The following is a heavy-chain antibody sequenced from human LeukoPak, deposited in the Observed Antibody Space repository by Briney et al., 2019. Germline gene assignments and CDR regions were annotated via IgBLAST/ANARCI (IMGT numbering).Heavy chain of an antibody. CDR1: GFTFSTYW. J-gene: IGHJ4*02. CDR3: ARDLDYGGRSNFDH. Sequence: GGSLRLSCAASGFTFSTYWMHWVRQAPGKGLVWVSRIKSDGSSIMYADSVRGRFNISRDNAKNTLYLQMNSLRAEDTAVYYCARDLDYGGRSNFDHWGQGTLVTVSS. CDR2: IKSDGSSI. D-gene: IGHD4-23*01. V-gene: IGHV3-74*03.